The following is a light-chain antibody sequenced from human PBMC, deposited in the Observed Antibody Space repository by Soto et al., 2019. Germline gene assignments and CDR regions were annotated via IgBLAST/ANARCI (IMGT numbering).Light chain of an antibody. CDR1: IGRIVSNF. V-gene: IGLV6-57*04. CDR2: EDN. J-gene: IGLJ2*01. CDR3: QSFHSSAVI. Sequence: NFILTQPHSVSESPGKTVTVSCTRSIGRIVSNFVQWYQQRPGSAPTTVIYEDNQRPSGVPDRFSGAIDSSSNSASLTISGLKTEDEADYYCQSFHSSAVIFGGGTK.